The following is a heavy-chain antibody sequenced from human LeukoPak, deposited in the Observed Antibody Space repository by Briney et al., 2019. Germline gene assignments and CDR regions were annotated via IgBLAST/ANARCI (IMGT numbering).Heavy chain of an antibody. CDR1: GFTFSSYW. D-gene: IGHD6-13*01. CDR3: ARVPMFSSWYRWYFDL. V-gene: IGHV3-7*01. J-gene: IGHJ2*01. CDR2: IKQDGSEK. Sequence: PGGSLRLSCAASGFTFSSYWMSWVRQAPGKGLEWVANIKQDGSEKYYVDSVKGRFTISRDNDKNSLYLQMNSLRAEDTAVYYCARVPMFSSWYRWYFDLWGRGTLVTVSS.